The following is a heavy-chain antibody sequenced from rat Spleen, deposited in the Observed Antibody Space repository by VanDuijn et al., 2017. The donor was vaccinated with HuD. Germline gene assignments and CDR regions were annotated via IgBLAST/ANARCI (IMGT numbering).Heavy chain of an antibody. CDR3: ARTNSGSLDA. CDR2: ITNTGGNI. CDR1: GFTFNDYW. Sequence: EVQLVKSGGGLVQPGRSLKIACVASGFTFNDYWMSWIRQAPGKGLEWIASITNTGGNIYYPDSVKGRFTLSRDNAQNTLYLQMNSLRSEDTATYYCARTNSGSLDAWGQGASVTVSS. D-gene: IGHD4-3*01. J-gene: IGHJ4*01. V-gene: IGHV5-31*01.